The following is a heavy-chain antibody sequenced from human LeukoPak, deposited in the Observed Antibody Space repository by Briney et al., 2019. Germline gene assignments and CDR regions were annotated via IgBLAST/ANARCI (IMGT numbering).Heavy chain of an antibody. CDR2: IIPIFGTA. CDR1: GGTFSSYA. CDR3: ARIVYDSSGYYPRLFDY. J-gene: IGHJ4*02. D-gene: IGHD3-22*01. Sequence: GASVKVSCKASGGTFSSYAISWVRQAPGQGLEWMGGIIPIFGTANYAQKFQGRVTITADESTSTAYMELSSLRSEDTAVYYCARIVYDSSGYYPRLFDYWGQGTLVTVSS. V-gene: IGHV1-69*01.